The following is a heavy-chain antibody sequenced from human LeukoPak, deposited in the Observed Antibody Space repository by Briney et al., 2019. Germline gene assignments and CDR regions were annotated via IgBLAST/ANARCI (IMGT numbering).Heavy chain of an antibody. V-gene: IGHV3-7*02. Sequence: GGSLRLSCAASGFTFSGNWMSWVRQAPGKGLEWVANIKQDGSEEFYVDSVRGRFTISRDNPQNSLYLQMNSLSAADTAVYYCARPAVAGGAFDIWGQGTMLTVSS. CDR3: ARPAVAGGAFDI. CDR2: IKQDGSEE. CDR1: GFTFSGNW. J-gene: IGHJ3*02. D-gene: IGHD6-19*01.